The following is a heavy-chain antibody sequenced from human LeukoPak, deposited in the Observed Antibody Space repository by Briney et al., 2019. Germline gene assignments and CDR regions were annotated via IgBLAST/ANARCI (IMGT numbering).Heavy chain of an antibody. Sequence: GGSLRLSCAASGFTFSSYGMHWVRQAPGKGLEWVAFIRYDGSNKYYADSVKGRFTISRDNSKNTPYLQMNSLRAEDTAVYYCAKDPYSNFPGIFYWGQGTLVTVSS. J-gene: IGHJ4*02. D-gene: IGHD4-11*01. CDR1: GFTFSSYG. V-gene: IGHV3-30*02. CDR3: AKDPYSNFPGIFY. CDR2: IRYDGSNK.